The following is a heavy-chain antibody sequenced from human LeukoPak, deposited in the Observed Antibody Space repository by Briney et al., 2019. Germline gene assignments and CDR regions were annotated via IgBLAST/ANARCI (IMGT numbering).Heavy chain of an antibody. CDR2: IKQDGSEK. CDR3: ARAGTKWYDY. CDR1: GFTFSSYE. Sequence: GGSLRLSCAASGFTFSSYEMNWVRQAPGKGLEWVGNIKQDGSEKHYVDSVEGRFTISRDNAKNSLYLQMNSLRAEDTAVYYCARAGTKWYDYWGQGTLVTVSS. V-gene: IGHV3-7*01. D-gene: IGHD2-8*01. J-gene: IGHJ4*02.